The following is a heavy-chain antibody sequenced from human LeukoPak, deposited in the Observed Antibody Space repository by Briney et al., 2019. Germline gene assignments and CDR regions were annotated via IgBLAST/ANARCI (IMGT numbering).Heavy chain of an antibody. J-gene: IGHJ4*02. D-gene: IGHD3-22*01. V-gene: IGHV1-46*01. CDR1: GYTFTSYY. CDR3: ARRGYYDVFDY. CDR2: INPSGGST. Sequence: ASVKVSCKASGYTFTSYYMHWVRQAPGQGLEWMGIINPSGGSTSYAQKSQGRVTMTRDMSTSTVYMELSSLRSEDTAVYYCARRGYYDVFDYWGQGTLVTVSS.